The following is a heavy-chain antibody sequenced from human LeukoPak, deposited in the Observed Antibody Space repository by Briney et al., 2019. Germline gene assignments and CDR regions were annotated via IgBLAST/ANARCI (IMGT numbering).Heavy chain of an antibody. CDR3: ARGEYGLFDY. J-gene: IGHJ4*02. D-gene: IGHD2/OR15-2a*01. CDR2: IYYSGST. V-gene: IGHV4-61*01. Sequence: PSETLPLTCTVSGGSISGGSYYWSWIRQPPGKALEWIGYIYYSGSTKYNLSLKSRVTISVDTSKNQLSLKLSSVTAADTAVYYCARGEYGLFDYWGQGTLVTVSS. CDR1: GGSISGGSYY.